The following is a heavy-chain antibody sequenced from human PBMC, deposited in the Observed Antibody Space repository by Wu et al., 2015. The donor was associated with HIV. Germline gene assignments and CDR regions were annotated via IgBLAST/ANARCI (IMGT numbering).Heavy chain of an antibody. CDR3: TRSSFAGSSDTWYSFDK. Sequence: QVQLVQSGAEVKKPGSSVKISCKASGNTFNAINWVRQAPGQGLEWMGGIVPLFDAPNYAQRFHDRLAITADGSTTTAYMELRNLRSEDTAVYFCTRSSFAGSSDTWYSFDKWGQGTLVTVSS. D-gene: IGHD6-13*01. CDR2: IVPLFDAP. J-gene: IGHJ4*02. V-gene: IGHV1-69*12. CDR1: GNTFNA.